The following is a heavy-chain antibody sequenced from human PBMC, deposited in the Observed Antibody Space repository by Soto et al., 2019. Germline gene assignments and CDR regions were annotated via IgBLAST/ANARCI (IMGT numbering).Heavy chain of an antibody. CDR1: GYTFTSYA. Sequence: ASVKVSCKASGYTFTSYAMHWVRQAPGQRLEWMGWINAGNGNTKYSQKFQGRVTITRDTSASTAYMELSGLRSEDTAVYYCARASGPGGQGFLEWLSWFDPWGQGTLVTVSS. CDR3: ARASGPGGQGFLEWLSWFDP. V-gene: IGHV1-3*01. D-gene: IGHD3-3*01. CDR2: INAGNGNT. J-gene: IGHJ5*02.